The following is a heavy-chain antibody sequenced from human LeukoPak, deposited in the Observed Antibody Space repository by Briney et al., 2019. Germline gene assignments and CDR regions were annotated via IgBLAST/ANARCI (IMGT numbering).Heavy chain of an antibody. J-gene: IGHJ3*02. D-gene: IGHD3-3*01. CDR3: ARIYEEGFWSGKWTFDI. CDR1: GGSFSGNQ. CDR2: IIHSGST. V-gene: IGHV4-34*12. Sequence: PSQTLSLTCAVYGGSFSGNQWSWIRQSPGKGLEWIGEIIHSGSTNYNPYLKSRVTISVDTSKNQISLKVRSVTAADTAVYYCARIYEEGFWSGKWTFDIWGQGTMVTVSS.